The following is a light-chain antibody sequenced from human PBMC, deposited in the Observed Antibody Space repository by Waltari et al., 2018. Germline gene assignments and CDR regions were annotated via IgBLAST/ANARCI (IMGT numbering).Light chain of an antibody. Sequence: SVFTQPPSVSAAPGQWVTISCSGGSSNIGHNYVSWYRQFPGPAPKLLIYEDSERPSGIPGRFSGSKSGTSATLDITGLQAGDEADYYCGTWDSSLSGAVFGGGTHLTVL. CDR3: GTWDSSLSGAV. CDR1: SSNIGHNY. V-gene: IGLV1-51*02. CDR2: EDS. J-gene: IGLJ7*01.